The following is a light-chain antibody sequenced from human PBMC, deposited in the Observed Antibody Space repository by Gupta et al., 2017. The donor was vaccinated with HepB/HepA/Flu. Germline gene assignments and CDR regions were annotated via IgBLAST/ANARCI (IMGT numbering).Light chain of an antibody. CDR3: SAWDVNLSGWV. CDR1: TNNVANQG. CDR2: RNN. Sequence: QAGLTQRPSVSTALGQTATRTCTRNTNNVANQGPAWLQHHQSHPPRLLSDRNNNRPSGISERFSAARSGNAAFLTITGLQPDDEADYYCSAWDVNLSGWVFGGGTRVTVL. J-gene: IGLJ3*02. V-gene: IGLV10-54*04.